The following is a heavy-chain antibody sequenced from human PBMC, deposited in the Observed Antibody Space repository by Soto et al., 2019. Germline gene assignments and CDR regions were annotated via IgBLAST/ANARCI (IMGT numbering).Heavy chain of an antibody. CDR3: ARDTCSGGSCYLTFEP. D-gene: IGHD2-15*01. J-gene: IGHJ5*02. CDR2: INPNSGGT. V-gene: IGHV1-2*04. CDR1: GYTFTGYY. Sequence: ASVKVSCKASGYTFTGYYMHWVRQAPGQGLEWMGWINPNSGGTNYAQKFQGWVTMTRDTSISTAYMELSRLRSDDTAVYYCARDTCSGGSCYLTFEPWGQGTLVTVSS.